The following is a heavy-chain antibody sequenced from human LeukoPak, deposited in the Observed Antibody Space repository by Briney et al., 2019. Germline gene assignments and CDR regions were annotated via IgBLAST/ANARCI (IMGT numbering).Heavy chain of an antibody. CDR1: GGTFSSYA. Sequence: ASVKVSCKASGGTFSSYAISWVRQAPGQGLEWMGGIIPIFGTANYAQKFQGRVTITADESTSTAYMELSSLRSEDTAVYYCARDRIERITMIVVIGAFDIWGQGTMVTVSS. J-gene: IGHJ3*02. V-gene: IGHV1-69*01. D-gene: IGHD3-22*01. CDR2: IIPIFGTA. CDR3: ARDRIERITMIVVIGAFDI.